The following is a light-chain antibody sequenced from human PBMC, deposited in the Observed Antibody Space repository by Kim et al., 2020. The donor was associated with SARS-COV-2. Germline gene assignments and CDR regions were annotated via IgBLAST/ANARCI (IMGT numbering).Light chain of an antibody. CDR3: AAWDDSLKGKV. CDR2: SDN. Sequence: QSVLTQPPSPSGTPGQRVTISCSGSRSNIGSNTVNWYQQLPGTAPKLLIYSDNQRPSGVPDRFSGSKSGTSASLAISGLQSEDEADYYCAAWDDSLKGKVFGGGTKLNVL. V-gene: IGLV1-44*01. J-gene: IGLJ3*02. CDR1: RSNIGSNT.